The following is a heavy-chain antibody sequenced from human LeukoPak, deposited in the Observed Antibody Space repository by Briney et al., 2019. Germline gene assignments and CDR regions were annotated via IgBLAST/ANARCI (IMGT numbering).Heavy chain of an antibody. J-gene: IGHJ4*02. Sequence: SETLSLTCTVSGGSISSSSYYWGWIRQPPGKGLEWIGSIYYSGSTYYNPSLKSRVTISVDTSKNQFSLKLSSVTAADTAVYYCARGHLELSRFDYWGQGTLVTVSS. CDR2: IYYSGST. CDR1: GGSISSSSYY. V-gene: IGHV4-39*01. D-gene: IGHD1-7*01. CDR3: ARGHLELSRFDY.